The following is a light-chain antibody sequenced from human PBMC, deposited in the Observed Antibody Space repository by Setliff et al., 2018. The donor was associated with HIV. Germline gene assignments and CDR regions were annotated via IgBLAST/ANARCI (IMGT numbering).Light chain of an antibody. CDR2: ELS. CDR1: SSDIGSHNH. V-gene: IGLV2-8*01. J-gene: IGLJ1*01. Sequence: QSALTQPPPASGSPGQSVAIPCTGTSSDIGSHNHVSWYQQYPGKAPKLMIYELSQRPSGVPDRFSGSKTGNTASLTVSGLQAEDEADYYCASYAGDGVHDIYVFGTGTKVTVL. CDR3: ASYAGDGVHDIYV.